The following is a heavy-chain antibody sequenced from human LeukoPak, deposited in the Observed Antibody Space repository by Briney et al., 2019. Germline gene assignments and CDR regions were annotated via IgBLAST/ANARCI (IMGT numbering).Heavy chain of an antibody. CDR2: ICPGDSDT. D-gene: IGHD5-12*01. CDR1: GFSFTNYC. V-gene: IGHV5-51*01. J-gene: IGHJ4*02. CDR3: ALRSGYDYDY. Sequence: GESLKISCKASGFSFTNYCIGWVRQMPGKGLEWMGIICPGDSDTRYSPSFQGQVTISADKSISTAYLQWSSLKASDTAMYYCALRSGYDYDYWGQGTLDTASS.